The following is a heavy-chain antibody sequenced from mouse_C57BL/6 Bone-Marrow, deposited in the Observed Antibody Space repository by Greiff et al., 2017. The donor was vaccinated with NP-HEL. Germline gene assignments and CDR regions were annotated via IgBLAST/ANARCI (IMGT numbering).Heavy chain of an antibody. CDR1: GYTFTSYW. CDR2: INPSNGGT. J-gene: IGHJ1*03. D-gene: IGHD1-1*01. V-gene: IGHV1-53*01. CDR3: AITVIATRDWYFDV. Sequence: QVQLQQPGTELVKPGASVKLSCKASGYTFTSYWMHWVKQRPGQGLEWIGNINPSNGGTNYNEKFKSKATLTVDKSSSTAYMQLSSLTSEDSAVYYGAITVIATRDWYFDVWGTGTTVTVSS.